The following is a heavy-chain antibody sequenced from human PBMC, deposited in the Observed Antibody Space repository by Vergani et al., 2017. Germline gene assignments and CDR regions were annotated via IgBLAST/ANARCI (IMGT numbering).Heavy chain of an antibody. J-gene: IGHJ5*02. D-gene: IGHD4-17*01. CDR1: GGSISSGGYF. Sequence: QVQLQESGPGLVKPSQTLSLTCTVSGGSISSGGYFWSWIRQHPGKGLEWIGYIYYSGSTYYNPSLKSRIIISGDTSKNHFSLKLSSVTAADTAVYYCASSAYGDYLNWFDPWGQGTLVTVSS. CDR2: IYYSGST. CDR3: ASSAYGDYLNWFDP. V-gene: IGHV4-31*03.